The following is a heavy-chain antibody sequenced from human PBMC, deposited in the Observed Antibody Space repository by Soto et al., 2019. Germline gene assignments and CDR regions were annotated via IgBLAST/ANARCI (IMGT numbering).Heavy chain of an antibody. CDR1: GASISDGNW. V-gene: IGHV4-4*02. J-gene: IGHJ5*02. Sequence: QVQLLESGPGLVKPSGTLSLTCAVSGASISDGNWWSWVRQSPGKGLEWIGEIYHGGSTNYNPSLKSRVTISVDKSKNHFSLKVNSVTAADTAVYYCARAVDCSDTTCYEASWLDTWGQGTQVIVSS. CDR2: IYHGGST. D-gene: IGHD2-2*01. CDR3: ARAVDCSDTTCYEASWLDT.